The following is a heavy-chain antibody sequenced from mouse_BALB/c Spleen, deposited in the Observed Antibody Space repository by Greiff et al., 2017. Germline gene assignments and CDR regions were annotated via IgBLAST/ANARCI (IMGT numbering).Heavy chain of an antibody. J-gene: IGHJ4*01. CDR2: ISDGGSYT. V-gene: IGHV5-4*02. CDR3: ARDGGLDY. CDR1: GFTFSDYY. Sequence: VQLKESGGGLVKPGGSLKLSCAASGFTFSDYYMYWVRQTPEKRLEWVATISDGGSYTYYPDSVKGRFTISRDNAKNNLYLQMSSLKSEDTAMYYCARDGGLDYWGQGTSVTVSS.